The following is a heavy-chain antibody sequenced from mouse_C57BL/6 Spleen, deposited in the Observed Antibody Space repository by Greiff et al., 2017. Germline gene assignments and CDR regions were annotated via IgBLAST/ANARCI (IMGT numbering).Heavy chain of an antibody. CDR1: GYTFTSYW. CDR2: IDPNSGGT. CDR3: ARGGFTTVVANWYFDV. J-gene: IGHJ1*03. V-gene: IGHV1-72*01. Sequence: VQGVESGAELVKPGASVKLSCKASGYTFTSYWMHWVKQRPGRGLEWIGRIDPNSGGTKYNEKFKSKATLTVDKPSSTAYMQLSSLTSEDSAVYYCARGGFTTVVANWYFDVWGTGTTVTVSS. D-gene: IGHD1-1*01.